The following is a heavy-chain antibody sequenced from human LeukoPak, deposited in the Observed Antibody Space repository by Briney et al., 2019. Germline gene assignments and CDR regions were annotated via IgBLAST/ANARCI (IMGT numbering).Heavy chain of an antibody. CDR1: GFTLSSYA. V-gene: IGHV3-23*01. J-gene: IGHJ2*01. CDR3: AKAGGLRQHRHWYFDL. CDR2: ISGSGGGT. D-gene: IGHD3-16*01. Sequence: GGSLRLSCAASGFTLSSYAMSWVRQAPGKGLEWVSTISGSGGGTYYADSVKGRFTISRDNSKNTLYLQMDSLRAEDTAVYFCAKAGGLRQHRHWYFDLWGRGTLVTVSS.